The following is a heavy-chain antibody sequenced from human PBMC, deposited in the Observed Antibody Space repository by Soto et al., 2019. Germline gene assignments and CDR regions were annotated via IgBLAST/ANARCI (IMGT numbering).Heavy chain of an antibody. CDR2: IWSDGSSK. J-gene: IGHJ4*02. Sequence: QVQLVQSEGGVVQPGRSLRLSCVMSGISFRNSGMHWVRQAPGKGLEWVAMIWSDGSSKFYADSVQGRFTISRDNSMDTLYLQMTSLRHEDTAIYYCARDKGVTSLDYWGQGTLVTVSS. CDR3: ARDKGVTSLDY. D-gene: IGHD2-2*01. CDR1: GISFRNSG. V-gene: IGHV3-33*01.